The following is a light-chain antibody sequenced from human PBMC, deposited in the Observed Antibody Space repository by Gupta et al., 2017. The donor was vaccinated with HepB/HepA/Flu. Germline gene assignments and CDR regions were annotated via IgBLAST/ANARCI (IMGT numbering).Light chain of an antibody. J-gene: IGKJ1*01. Sequence: DIVMTQSPDSLAVSLGGRATINCRSSQSILDRSNNQIHLAWYQRKPGQPPKLLISWASTRESRVADRFSGSGSETDFTLTISSLQAEDVAVYFCQQFFNSPWTFGEGTKVEIK. CDR2: WAS. CDR3: QQFFNSPWT. V-gene: IGKV4-1*01. CDR1: QSILDRSNNQIH.